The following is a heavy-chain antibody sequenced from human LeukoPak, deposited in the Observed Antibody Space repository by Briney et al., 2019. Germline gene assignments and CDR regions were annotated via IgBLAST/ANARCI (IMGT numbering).Heavy chain of an antibody. V-gene: IGHV4-59*01. CDR2: MYYSGST. D-gene: IGHD3-3*02. J-gene: IGHJ4*02. CDR1: GGSMSRYY. Sequence: SETLSLTCTVSGGSMSRYYWSWIRQPPGKGLEWIGYMYYSGSTKYNPSLKSRVTISVDTSKNQFSLKMSSVTAADTAVYYCARSSTGSYFDYWGQGTLVTVSS. CDR3: ARSSTGSYFDY.